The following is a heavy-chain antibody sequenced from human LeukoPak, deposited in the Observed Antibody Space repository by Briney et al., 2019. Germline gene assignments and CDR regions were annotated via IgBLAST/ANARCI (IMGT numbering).Heavy chain of an antibody. CDR1: GYTFTSYY. CDR2: INPSGGST. J-gene: IGHJ6*03. D-gene: IGHD6-19*01. Sequence: GASVKVSCKASGYTFTSYYMHWVRQAPGQGLEWMGIINPSGGSTSYAQKFQGRVTMTRDMSTSTVYMELSSLRSEDTAVYYCARGSSDWGYYYYYMDVWGKGTTVTVSS. CDR3: ARGSSDWGYYYYYMDV. V-gene: IGHV1-46*01.